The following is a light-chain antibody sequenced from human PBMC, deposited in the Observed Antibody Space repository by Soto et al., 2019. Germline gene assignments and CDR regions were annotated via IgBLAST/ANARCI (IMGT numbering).Light chain of an antibody. CDR1: NSDVGGYNY. CDR3: SSYTTTNTLYV. J-gene: IGLJ1*01. CDR2: EVF. V-gene: IGLV2-14*01. Sequence: ALTQPASVSGSPGQSITIPCTGTNSDVGGYNYVSWYQHHPGKAPKLMIYEVFNRPSGVSSRFSGSESGSTASLTISGLQAEDEADYYCSSYTTTNTLYVFGTGTKVTVL.